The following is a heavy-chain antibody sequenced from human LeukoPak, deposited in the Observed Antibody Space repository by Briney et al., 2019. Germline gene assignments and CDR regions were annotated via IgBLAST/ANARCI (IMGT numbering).Heavy chain of an antibody. CDR1: GFTFSSYW. Sequence: GSLRRSCAASGFTFSSYWMHWVRQAPGKGLVWVSRINSDGSSTSYADSVKGRFTISRDNAKNTLYLQMNSLRAEDTAVYYCARPFTSCYTDYSCGMDVWGQGTTVTVSS. D-gene: IGHD2-2*01. CDR2: INSDGSST. J-gene: IGHJ6*02. V-gene: IGHV3-74*01. CDR3: ARPFTSCYTDYSCGMDV.